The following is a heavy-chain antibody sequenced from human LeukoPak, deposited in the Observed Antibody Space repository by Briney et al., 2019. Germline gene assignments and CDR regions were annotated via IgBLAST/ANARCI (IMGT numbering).Heavy chain of an antibody. CDR3: ARGHIGYCSSTSCSKGGWDY. V-gene: IGHV5-51*01. D-gene: IGHD2-2*01. J-gene: IGHJ4*02. Sequence: GESLQISCKGSGYSFTSYWIGWVRQMPGKGLEWIGIIYPGDSDTRYSPSFQGQVTISADKSISTAYLQWSSLKASDTAMYYCARGHIGYCSSTSCSKGGWDYWGQGTLVTVSS. CDR1: GYSFTSYW. CDR2: IYPGDSDT.